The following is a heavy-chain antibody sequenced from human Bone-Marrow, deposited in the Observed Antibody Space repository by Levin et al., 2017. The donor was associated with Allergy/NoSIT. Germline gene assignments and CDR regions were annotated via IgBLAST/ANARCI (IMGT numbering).Heavy chain of an antibody. CDR1: GGSISSSNW. Sequence: SETLSLTCAVSGGSISSSNWWSWVRQPPGKGLEWIGEIYHSGSTNYNPSLKSRVTISVDKSKNQFSLKLSSVTAADTAVYYCARNYGSGSYYYVSYDAFDIWGQGTMVTVSS. J-gene: IGHJ3*02. V-gene: IGHV4-4*02. CDR2: IYHSGST. D-gene: IGHD3-10*01. CDR3: ARNYGSGSYYYVSYDAFDI.